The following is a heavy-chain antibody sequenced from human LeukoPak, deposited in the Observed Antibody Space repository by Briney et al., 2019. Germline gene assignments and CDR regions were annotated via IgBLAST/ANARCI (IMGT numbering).Heavy chain of an antibody. CDR1: GFTFSSYW. CDR3: AKGSIYVWRSYRSNWFDP. Sequence: GGSLRLSCAASGFTFSSYWMSWVRQAPGKGLEWVSAISGSGGSTYYADSVKGRFTISRDNSKNTLYLQMNSLRAEDTAVYYCAKGSIYVWRSYRSNWFDPWGQGTPVTVSS. V-gene: IGHV3-23*01. CDR2: ISGSGGST. D-gene: IGHD3-16*02. J-gene: IGHJ5*02.